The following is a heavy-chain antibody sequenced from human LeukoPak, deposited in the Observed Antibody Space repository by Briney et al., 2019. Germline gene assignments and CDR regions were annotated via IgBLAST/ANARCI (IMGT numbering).Heavy chain of an antibody. D-gene: IGHD3-10*01. CDR3: ARGGYYGSGNDFRFDP. J-gene: IGHJ5*02. CDR2: IHYSGST. CDR1: GGSISSYY. Sequence: SETLSLTCTVSGGSISSYYWSWIRQPPGKGLEWIGYIHYSGSTNYKPSLKSRITISVDTSKNQFSLKLSSVSAADTAVYYCARGGYYGSGNDFRFDPWGQGTLVTVSS. V-gene: IGHV4-59*01.